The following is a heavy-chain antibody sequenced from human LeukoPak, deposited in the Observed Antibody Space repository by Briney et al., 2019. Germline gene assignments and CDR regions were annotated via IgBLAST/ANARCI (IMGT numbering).Heavy chain of an antibody. Sequence: GGSLRLSCAASRFTFNTYWMHWVRHAPGKGLVWVSRIDSDGYSTAYADSVKGRFTISRDNAKNTLYLQMNSLRAEDTAVYYCASEGTTGTTWGPDYWGQGTLVTVSS. D-gene: IGHD1-1*01. J-gene: IGHJ4*02. CDR1: RFTFNTYW. CDR3: ASEGTTGTTWGPDY. V-gene: IGHV3-74*01. CDR2: IDSDGYST.